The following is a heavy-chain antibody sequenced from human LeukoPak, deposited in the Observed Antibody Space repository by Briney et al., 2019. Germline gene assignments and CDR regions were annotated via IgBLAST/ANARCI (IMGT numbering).Heavy chain of an antibody. V-gene: IGHV5-51*01. J-gene: IGHJ5*02. Sequence: GESLKISCKGSGYIINNYWIGWVRQMPGKGLEWMGIIYPADSDIRYSPSFQGQVTISADKSISTAYLQWSSLKASDTAIYYCARQEYCSGGSCYPWFDPWGQGTLVTVSS. CDR1: GYIINNYW. CDR2: IYPADSDI. CDR3: ARQEYCSGGSCYPWFDP. D-gene: IGHD2-15*01.